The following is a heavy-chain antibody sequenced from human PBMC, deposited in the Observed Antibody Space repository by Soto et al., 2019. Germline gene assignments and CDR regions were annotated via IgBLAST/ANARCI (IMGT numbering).Heavy chain of an antibody. CDR2: VSPYGYT. CDR1: GYTFTTYG. D-gene: IGHD2-2*01. Sequence: ASVKVSCKTSGYTFTTYGINWVRQAPGQGLEWMGWVSPYGYTNYGQKVQGRVTMTTDTSTNTAYMELRSLRSDDTAVYYCARDMTAPDQIVLVPAAFDFWGQGTLVTVSS. V-gene: IGHV1-18*01. CDR3: ARDMTAPDQIVLVPAAFDF. J-gene: IGHJ4*02.